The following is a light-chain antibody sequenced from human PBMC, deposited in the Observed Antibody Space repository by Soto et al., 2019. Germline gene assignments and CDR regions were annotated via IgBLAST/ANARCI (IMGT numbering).Light chain of an antibody. CDR2: DVS. V-gene: IGKV1-5*01. J-gene: IGKJ1*01. CDR1: QTISSW. CDR3: QQYNTFWT. Sequence: DIQMTQSPSTRSASVGDRVTITCRASQTISSWLAWYQQKPGKAPKLLIYDVSTLGSGVPSRFSGSGSGTDFTLTISSLQPDDFATYYCQQYNTFWTFGQGTKVDIK.